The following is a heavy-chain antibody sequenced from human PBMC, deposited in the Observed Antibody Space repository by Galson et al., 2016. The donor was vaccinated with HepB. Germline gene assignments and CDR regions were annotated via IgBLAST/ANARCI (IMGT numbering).Heavy chain of an antibody. CDR2: TYHTSNWYS. V-gene: IGHV6-1*01. CDR1: GDSVSSKSAA. Sequence: CAISGDSVSSKSAAWNWIRHSPSRGLEWLGRTYHTSNWYSDYPVSVKSRITINPDTSRNQFSLQLSSVTPEDTAVYYCARGHLVVPFSFYFDYWGQGSLVTVSS. D-gene: IGHD2-15*01. CDR3: ARGHLVVPFSFYFDY. J-gene: IGHJ4*02.